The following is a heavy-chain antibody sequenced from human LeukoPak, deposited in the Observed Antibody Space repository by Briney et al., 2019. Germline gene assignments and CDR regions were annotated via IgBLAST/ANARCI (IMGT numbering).Heavy chain of an antibody. Sequence: PGGSLSLSCAASGFTFSSYAMSWVRQAPGKGLEWVSGISGSGGSTYYADSVQGRFTISRDNSKNTLYLQMNNLRAEDTAIYYCVKDFILRGLTFGWFDPWGQGTLVTVSS. J-gene: IGHJ5*02. D-gene: IGHD3-10*01. CDR3: VKDFILRGLTFGWFDP. CDR1: GFTFSSYA. CDR2: ISGSGGST. V-gene: IGHV3-23*01.